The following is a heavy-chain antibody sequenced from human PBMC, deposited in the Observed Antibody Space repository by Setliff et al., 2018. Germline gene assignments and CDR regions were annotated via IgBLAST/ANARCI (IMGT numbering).Heavy chain of an antibody. J-gene: IGHJ2*01. CDR1: GFTFNSYG. CDR2: IYNDGSSP. V-gene: IGHV3-74*01. Sequence: PGGSLRLSCAASGFTFNSYGMYWVRQAPGKGLVWVSHIYNDGSSPTYADSVHGRFTISRDNAKNTLYLQMNSLRAEDTAVYYCARAEVPDYWYFDRWGRGTLVTVSS. CDR3: ARAEVPDYWYFDR.